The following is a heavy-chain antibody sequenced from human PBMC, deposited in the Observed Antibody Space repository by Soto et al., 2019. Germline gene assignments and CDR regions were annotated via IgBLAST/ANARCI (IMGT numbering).Heavy chain of an antibody. Sequence: SETLSLTCTVSGGSISNYYCSWIRQPPGKGLEWIGYIYYSGSANYNPSLKSRVTISVDTSKNQFSLKLSSVTAADTAVYYCGRAGAATLSDFWGQGTLVTVSS. V-gene: IGHV4-59*01. D-gene: IGHD2-15*01. CDR1: GGSISNYY. J-gene: IGHJ4*02. CDR3: GRAGAATLSDF. CDR2: IYYSGSA.